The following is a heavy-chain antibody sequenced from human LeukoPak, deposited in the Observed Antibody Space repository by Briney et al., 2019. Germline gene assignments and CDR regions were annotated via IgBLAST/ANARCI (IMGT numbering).Heavy chain of an antibody. V-gene: IGHV3-21*01. CDR1: GFTFSTYS. CDR2: IISSSYI. CDR3: ARDHGIAAADWYQYNWFAP. D-gene: IGHD6-13*01. Sequence: GGSLRPPCAASGFTFSTYSMNWARQPPGKGLELGSSIISSSYIYYADSVMGRFTISRDNAKNSLYLQMHSLRAEDTAVYYCARDHGIAAADWYQYNWFAPWGQGTLVTVSS. J-gene: IGHJ5*02.